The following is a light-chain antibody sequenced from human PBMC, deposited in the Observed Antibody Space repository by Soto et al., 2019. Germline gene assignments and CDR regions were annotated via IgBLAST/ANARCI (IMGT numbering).Light chain of an antibody. V-gene: IGLV2-14*01. CDR3: SSYTSSSTLYV. CDR1: SSDVGGYNY. Sequence: QSALTQPASVSGSPGQSITMSCTGTSSDVGGYNYVSWYQQHPGKAPKLMIYEVSNRPSGVPNRFSGSKSGNTASLTISGLQAEDEADYYCSSYTSSSTLYVFGTGTKLTVL. CDR2: EVS. J-gene: IGLJ1*01.